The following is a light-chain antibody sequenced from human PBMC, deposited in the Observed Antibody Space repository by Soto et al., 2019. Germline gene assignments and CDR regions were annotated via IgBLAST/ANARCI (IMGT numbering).Light chain of an antibody. Sequence: QSALTQPASVSGSPGRPITIPSTETAGTFGGYNYVSWYQHHPGKAPNLMIYDVSNRPSGVSNRFSGSKSGNTASLTISGLQAEDEADYYCSSYTSSSTLGVFGTGTKLTVL. CDR3: SSYTSSSTLGV. CDR1: AGTFGGYNY. V-gene: IGLV2-14*03. CDR2: DVS. J-gene: IGLJ1*01.